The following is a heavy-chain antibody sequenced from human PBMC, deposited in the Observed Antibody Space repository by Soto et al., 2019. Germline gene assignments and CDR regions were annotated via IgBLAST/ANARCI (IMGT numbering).Heavy chain of an antibody. CDR1: GGSISSSNW. CDR2: IYHSGST. V-gene: IGHV4-4*02. J-gene: IGHJ4*02. CDR3: ARHWIAAAGRPFDS. Sequence: SETLSPTCAVSGGSISSSNWWSWVRQPPGKGLEWIGEIYHSGSTNYNPSLKSRVTISVDTAKNHFSLNLSSVTAADTAVYYCARHWIAAAGRPFDSGGQGTLVTVSS. D-gene: IGHD6-13*01.